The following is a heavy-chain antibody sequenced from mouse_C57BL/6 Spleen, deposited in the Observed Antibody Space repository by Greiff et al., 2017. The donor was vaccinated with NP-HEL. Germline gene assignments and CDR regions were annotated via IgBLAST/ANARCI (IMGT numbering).Heavy chain of an antibody. J-gene: IGHJ2*01. CDR2: IDPETGGT. Sequence: VKLVESGAELVRPGASVTLSCKASGYTFTDYEMHWVKQTPVHGLEWIGAIDPETGGTAYNQKFKGKAILTADKSSSTAYMELRSLTSEDSAVYYCTRDGFTTVDDYWGQGTTLTVSS. CDR3: TRDGFTTVDDY. D-gene: IGHD1-1*01. V-gene: IGHV1-15*01. CDR1: GYTFTDYE.